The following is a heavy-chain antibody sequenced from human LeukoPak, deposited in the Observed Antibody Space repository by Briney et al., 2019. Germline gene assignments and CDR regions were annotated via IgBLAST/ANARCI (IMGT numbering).Heavy chain of an antibody. Sequence: ASVKVSCKASGYTFTGCYMHWVRQAPGQGLEWTGWINPNSGGTNYAQKFQGRVTLTRDTSISTAYLELSRLRSDDTAVYYCARDLPLGKLDYWGQGTLVTVSS. CDR2: INPNSGGT. D-gene: IGHD3-16*01. CDR1: GYTFTGCY. J-gene: IGHJ4*02. V-gene: IGHV1-2*02. CDR3: ARDLPLGKLDY.